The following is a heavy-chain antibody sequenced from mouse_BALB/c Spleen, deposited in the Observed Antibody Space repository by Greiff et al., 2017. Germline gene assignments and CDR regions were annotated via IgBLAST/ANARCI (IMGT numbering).Heavy chain of an antibody. J-gene: IGHJ3*01. CDR2: IYPGGGYT. D-gene: IGHD2-14*01. V-gene: IGHV1-63*02. CDR3: ARWRYDGWFAY. CDR1: GYTFTNYW. Sequence: QVQLQQPGAELVRPGTSVKISCKASGYTFTNYWLGWVKQRPGHGLEWIGDIYPGGGYTNYNEKFKGKATLTADTSSSTAYMQLSSLTSEDSAVYFCARWRYDGWFAYWGQGTLVTVSA.